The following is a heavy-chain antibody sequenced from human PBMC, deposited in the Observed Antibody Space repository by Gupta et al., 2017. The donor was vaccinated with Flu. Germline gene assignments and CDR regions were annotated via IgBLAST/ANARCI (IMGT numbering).Heavy chain of an antibody. J-gene: IGHJ6*02. CDR2: IWYDGSNK. Sequence: QVQLVESGGGVVQPGRALRLSCAASGFTFSSYGMHWVRQAPGKGLEWVAFIWYDGSNKYYADSVKVRVTISRDNSKNTLYLQMNSLRAEDTAVYYCARENEEPRLKTYYYYGMDVWGQGTTVTVSS. D-gene: IGHD1-1*01. CDR3: ARENEEPRLKTYYYYGMDV. V-gene: IGHV3-33*01. CDR1: GFTFSSYG.